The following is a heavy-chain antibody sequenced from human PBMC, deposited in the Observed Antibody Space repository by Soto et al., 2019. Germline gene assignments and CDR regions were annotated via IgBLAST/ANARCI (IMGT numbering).Heavy chain of an antibody. V-gene: IGHV3-66*01. CDR2: IYSGGST. CDR1: GFTVSRKY. J-gene: IGHJ4*02. D-gene: IGHD1-26*01. Sequence: EVQLVESGGGLVQPGGSLRLSCAASGFTVSRKYMSWVRQAPGKGLEWVSVIYSGGSTYYADSVKGRFTISRDNSKNTLDLQMNSLRAEDTAVYYCARGGWDAAFDYWGQGTLVTVSS. CDR3: ARGGWDAAFDY.